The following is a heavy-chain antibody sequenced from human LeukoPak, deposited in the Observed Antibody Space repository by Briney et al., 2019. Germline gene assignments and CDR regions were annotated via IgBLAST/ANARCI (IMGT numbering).Heavy chain of an antibody. Sequence: GGSLRLSCAASGFTFSSYWMHWARQAPGKGLVWVSRINSDGGTTTYADSVKGRFTISRDNAKNTLYLQMNSLRAEDTAVYYCARDLYCSGGSCYLSQNYYYGMDVWGQGTTVTVSS. V-gene: IGHV3-74*01. J-gene: IGHJ6*02. D-gene: IGHD2-15*01. CDR2: INSDGGTT. CDR1: GFTFSSYW. CDR3: ARDLYCSGGSCYLSQNYYYGMDV.